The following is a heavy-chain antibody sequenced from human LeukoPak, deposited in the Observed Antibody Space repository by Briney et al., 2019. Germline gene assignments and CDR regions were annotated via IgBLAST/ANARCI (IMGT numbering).Heavy chain of an antibody. V-gene: IGHV3-21*04. Sequence: PGGSLRLSCAASGFTFSSYAMSWVRQAPGKGLEWVSSISSSSSYIYCADSVKGRFTISRDNAKNSLYLQMNSLRSEDTAVYYCATGRELYYFDYWGQGTLVTVSS. CDR1: GFTFSSYA. CDR2: ISSSSSYI. D-gene: IGHD1-7*01. J-gene: IGHJ4*02. CDR3: ATGRELYYFDY.